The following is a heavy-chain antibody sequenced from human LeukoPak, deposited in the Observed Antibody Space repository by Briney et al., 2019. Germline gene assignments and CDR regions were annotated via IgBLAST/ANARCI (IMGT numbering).Heavy chain of an antibody. J-gene: IGHJ4*02. V-gene: IGHV1-69*02. CDR1: GGTFSSYT. CDR3: ARGPLGHYFDY. D-gene: IGHD1-26*01. Sequence: SVKVSCKASGGTFSSYTISWVRQAPGQGLEWMGRIIPILGIANYAQKFQGRVTITADKSTSTAYMELSSLRSEDTAVYYCARGPLGHYFDYWGQGTLVTVSS. CDR2: IIPILGIA.